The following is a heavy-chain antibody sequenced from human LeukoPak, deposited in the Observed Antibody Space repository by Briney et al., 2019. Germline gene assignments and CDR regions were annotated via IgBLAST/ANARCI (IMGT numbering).Heavy chain of an antibody. D-gene: IGHD6-13*01. CDR2: INHSGTT. CDR1: GGSISSGGYY. Sequence: SETLSLTCTVSGGSISSGGYYWSWIRQHPGKGLEWIGSINHSGTTYYEPSLKSRVTISVDASKNQFSLKLSSVTAADTTIYYCARKKLVARGYFDFWGRGIPVTVSS. J-gene: IGHJ4*02. CDR3: ARKKLVARGYFDF. V-gene: IGHV4-39*01.